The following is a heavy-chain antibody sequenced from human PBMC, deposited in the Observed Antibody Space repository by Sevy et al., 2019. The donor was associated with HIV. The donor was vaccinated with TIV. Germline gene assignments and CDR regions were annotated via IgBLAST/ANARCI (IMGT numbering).Heavy chain of an antibody. CDR1: GFTFSNAW. Sequence: GGSLRLSCAASGFTFSNAWMSWVRQAPGKGLEWVGRIKSKTDGGTTDYAAPVKGRFTISRDDSKNTLYLQMNRLKTEDTAVYYCTTWGYNTSTGTTRLFDYWGQGTLVTVSS. J-gene: IGHJ4*02. D-gene: IGHD1-1*01. V-gene: IGHV3-15*01. CDR3: TTWGYNTSTGTTRLFDY. CDR2: IKSKTDGGTT.